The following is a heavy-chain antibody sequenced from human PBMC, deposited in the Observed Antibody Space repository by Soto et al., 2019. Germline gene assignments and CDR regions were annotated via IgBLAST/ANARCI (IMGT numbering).Heavy chain of an antibody. V-gene: IGHV3-23*01. D-gene: IGHD2-15*01. CDR2: ISGSGGST. Sequence: GGSLRLSCAASGFTFSSYAMSWVRQAPGKGLEWVSAISGSGGSTYYADSVKGRFTISRDNSKNTLYLQMNSLRAEDTAVYYCAKDVDCSGGSCYVHDAFDIWGQGTMVTVSS. CDR3: AKDVDCSGGSCYVHDAFDI. J-gene: IGHJ3*02. CDR1: GFTFSSYA.